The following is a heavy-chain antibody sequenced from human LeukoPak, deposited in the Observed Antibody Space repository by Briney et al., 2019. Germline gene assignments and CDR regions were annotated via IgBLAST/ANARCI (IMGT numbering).Heavy chain of an antibody. CDR2: ISSTGRST. Sequence: GGSLRLSCAASGFSFSNYEMNWVRQAPGKGLEWVSCISSTGRSTYYPDSVKGRFTISRDNAKNLLYLQMNSLRDEDTAAYYCARQFDYWGQGTLVTVSS. CDR1: GFSFSNYE. CDR3: ARQFDY. V-gene: IGHV3-48*03. J-gene: IGHJ4*02.